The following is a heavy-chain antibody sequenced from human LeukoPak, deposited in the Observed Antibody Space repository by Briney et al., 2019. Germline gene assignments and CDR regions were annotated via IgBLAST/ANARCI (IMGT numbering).Heavy chain of an antibody. J-gene: IGHJ4*02. D-gene: IGHD3-3*01. CDR2: INPNSGGT. V-gene: IGHV1-2*02. Sequence: ASVKVSCKASGYTLTGYYMHWVRQAPGQGLEWMGWINPNSGGTNYAQKFQGRVTMTRDTSISTAYMELSRLRSDDTAVYYCARDQDFWSGYSNLLDYWGQGTLVTVSS. CDR1: GYTLTGYY. CDR3: ARDQDFWSGYSNLLDY.